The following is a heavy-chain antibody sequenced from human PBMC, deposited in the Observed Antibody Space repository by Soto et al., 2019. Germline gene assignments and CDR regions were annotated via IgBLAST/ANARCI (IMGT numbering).Heavy chain of an antibody. Sequence: TLSLTCTVSGGSISSYYWSWIRQPPGKGLEWIGYIYYSGSTNYNPSLKSRVTISVDTSKNQFSLKLSSVTAADTAVYYCARSEPHITGTQFDYWGQGTLVTVSS. CDR2: IYYSGST. V-gene: IGHV4-59*08. D-gene: IGHD1-7*01. J-gene: IGHJ4*02. CDR1: GGSISSYY. CDR3: ARSEPHITGTQFDY.